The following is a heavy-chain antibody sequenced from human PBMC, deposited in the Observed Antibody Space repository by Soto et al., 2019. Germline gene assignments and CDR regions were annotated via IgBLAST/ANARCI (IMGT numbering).Heavy chain of an antibody. Sequence: SETLSLTCTVSGGSISSSSYYWGWIRQPPGKGLDWIGSIYYSGSTYYNPSLKSRVTISVDTSKNQFSLKLSSVTAADTAVYYCARHSYYDFWSGYYGAPIDYWGQGTLVTVSS. CDR3: ARHSYYDFWSGYYGAPIDY. J-gene: IGHJ4*02. CDR2: IYYSGST. V-gene: IGHV4-39*01. D-gene: IGHD3-3*01. CDR1: GGSISSSSYY.